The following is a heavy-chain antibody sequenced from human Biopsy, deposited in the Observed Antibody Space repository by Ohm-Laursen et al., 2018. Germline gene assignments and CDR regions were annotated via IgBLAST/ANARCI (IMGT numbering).Heavy chain of an antibody. Sequence: GTLSLTCTVSGDSLSSGPDNWSWVRQPPGQGLEYIGFIYSGGNTNYNPSLQNRVTMSVDTSKNQFSLKLSSVIAADTAVYYCARGRRTSGWPYFANWGQGTLAIVSS. CDR3: ARGRRTSGWPYFAN. CDR2: IYSGGNT. J-gene: IGHJ4*02. CDR1: GDSLSSGPDN. D-gene: IGHD6-19*01. V-gene: IGHV4-61*01.